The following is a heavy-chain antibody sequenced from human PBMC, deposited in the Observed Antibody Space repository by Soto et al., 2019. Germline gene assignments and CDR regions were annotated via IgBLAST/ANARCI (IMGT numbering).Heavy chain of an antibody. CDR2: INRDGSTT. CDR1: GFTLSSHW. V-gene: IGHV3-74*01. J-gene: IGHJ3*02. D-gene: IGHD2-21*01. Sequence: EAQLVESGGDLVQPGGSLRLSCEASGFTLSSHWMHWVRRAPGKGLMWVSRINRDGSTTDYADSVKGRFTISRDNVRNSLYLQTNSLRAEDTAVYYCVREVVSPIAIECSLLDTWGQGTRVTVSS. CDR3: VREVVSPIAIECSLLDT.